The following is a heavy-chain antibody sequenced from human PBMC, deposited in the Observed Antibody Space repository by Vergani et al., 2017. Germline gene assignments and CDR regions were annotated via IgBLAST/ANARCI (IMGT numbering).Heavy chain of an antibody. D-gene: IGHD2-8*01. CDR3: ANQGYCTNGVCHRAFDY. Sequence: EVQLLESGGGLVQPGGSLRLSCAASGFTFSSYAMSWVRQAPGKGLEWVSAISGSGGSTYYADSVKGRFTISRDNSKNTLYLQMNSLRAEDTAVYYCANQGYCTNGVCHRAFDYWDQGTLVTVSS. J-gene: IGHJ4*02. CDR2: ISGSGGST. V-gene: IGHV3-23*01. CDR1: GFTFSSYA.